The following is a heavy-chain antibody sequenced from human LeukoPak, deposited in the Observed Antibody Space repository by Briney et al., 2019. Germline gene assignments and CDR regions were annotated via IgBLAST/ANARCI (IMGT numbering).Heavy chain of an antibody. CDR1: GGSFSGYY. Sequence: SETLSLTCAVYGGSFSGYYWSWIRQPPGKGLEWIGEINHSGSTNYNPSLKSRVTISVDTSKNQFSLKLSSVTAADTAVYYCARHNRRGSYSGGAFDIWGQGTMVTVSS. V-gene: IGHV4-34*01. CDR2: INHSGST. CDR3: ARHNRRGSYSGGAFDI. J-gene: IGHJ3*02. D-gene: IGHD1-26*01.